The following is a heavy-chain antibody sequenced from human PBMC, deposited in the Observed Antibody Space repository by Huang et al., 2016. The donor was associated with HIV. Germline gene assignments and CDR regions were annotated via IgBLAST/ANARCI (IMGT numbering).Heavy chain of an antibody. CDR2: VHHSGSP. J-gene: IGHJ4*02. CDR1: GDSITNHY. V-gene: IGHV4-59*11. CDR3: ARDRRLPIVPSDY. Sequence: QVQLQESGPGLVKPSETLSLTCTVSGDSITNHYWDWMRQPPGKGLDWSGSVHHSGSPNYNPSLKSRVTISVDTSRNQFSQRLSSVTAADTAVYYWARDRRLPIVPSDYWGRGTLVTVSS. D-gene: IGHD5-12*01.